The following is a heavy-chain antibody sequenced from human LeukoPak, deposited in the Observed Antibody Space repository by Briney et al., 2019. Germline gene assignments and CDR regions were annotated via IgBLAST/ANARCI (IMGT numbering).Heavy chain of an antibody. CDR2: IYYSGST. V-gene: IGHV4-59*01. D-gene: IGHD3-3*01. CDR3: ASLRGYYDFWSGYPSGAFDI. Sequence: SETLSLTCTVSGGSISSYYCSWIRQPPGKGLEWIGYIYYSGSTNYNPSLKSRVTISVDTSKNQFSLKLSSVTAADTAVYYCASLRGYYDFWSGYPSGAFDIWGQGTMVTVSS. J-gene: IGHJ3*02. CDR1: GGSISSYY.